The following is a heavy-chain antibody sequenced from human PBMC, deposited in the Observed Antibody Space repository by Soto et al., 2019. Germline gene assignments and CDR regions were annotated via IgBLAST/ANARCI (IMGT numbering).Heavy chain of an antibody. J-gene: IGHJ6*01. Sequence: DSVKVCCKPSGYTFTDQGLSFARQAPGQGLEWLGWVSPYNGNTKYAQKFQGRVTMTTDTSTRTPYMELRSLRPDDTAVYYCARVIAARPDYGMDVWGQGTAVTVSS. CDR2: VSPYNGNT. D-gene: IGHD6-6*01. CDR1: GYTFTDQG. V-gene: IGHV1-18*01. CDR3: ARVIAARPDYGMDV.